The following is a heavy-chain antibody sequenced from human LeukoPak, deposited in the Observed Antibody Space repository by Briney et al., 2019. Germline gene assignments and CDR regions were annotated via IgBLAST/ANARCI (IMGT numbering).Heavy chain of an antibody. Sequence: GRSLRLFCAASGFTFSSYGMHWGRQAPGKGLEWVAVISYDGSNKYYADSVKGRFTISRDNSKNTLYLQMNSLRAEDTAVYYCANKGAARPFDYWGQGTLVTVSS. CDR3: ANKGAARPFDY. D-gene: IGHD6-6*01. CDR2: ISYDGSNK. J-gene: IGHJ4*02. V-gene: IGHV3-30*18. CDR1: GFTFSSYG.